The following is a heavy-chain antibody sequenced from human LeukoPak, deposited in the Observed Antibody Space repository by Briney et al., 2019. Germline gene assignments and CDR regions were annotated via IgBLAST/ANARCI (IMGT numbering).Heavy chain of an antibody. V-gene: IGHV3-9*03. D-gene: IGHD6-19*01. J-gene: IGHJ4*02. Sequence: GRSLRLSCAASGFTFDDYAMHWVRQAPGKGLEWVSGISWNSGDIGYADSVRGRFTISRDNAKNSLYLQMNSLRVEDMALYYCAKGKDVAVAGTFDYWGQGALVTVSS. CDR1: GFTFDDYA. CDR2: ISWNSGDI. CDR3: AKGKDVAVAGTFDY.